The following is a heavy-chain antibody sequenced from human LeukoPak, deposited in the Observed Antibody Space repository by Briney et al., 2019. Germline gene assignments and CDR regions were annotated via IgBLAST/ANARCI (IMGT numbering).Heavy chain of an antibody. J-gene: IGHJ4*02. V-gene: IGHV3-48*02. D-gene: IGHD3-16*01. CDR2: ITSSSSAI. CDR3: ARGKDYAFDY. Sequence: PGGSLGLSCAASGFTFSISSMNWVRQAPGKGLEWVSHITSSSSAIYYADSVKGRFTISRDNAKNSLYLQMNSLRDEDTAVYYCARGKDYAFDYWGQGTLVTVSS. CDR1: GFTFSISS.